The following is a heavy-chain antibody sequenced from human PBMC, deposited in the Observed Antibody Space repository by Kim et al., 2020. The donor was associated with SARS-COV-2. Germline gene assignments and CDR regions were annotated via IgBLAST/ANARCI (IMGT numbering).Heavy chain of an antibody. CDR3: ARQASSSWEFDP. J-gene: IGHJ5*02. CDR1: GGSISSSSYY. CDR2: IYYSGST. Sequence: SETLSLTCTVSGGSISSSSYYWGWIRQPPGKGLEWIGSIYYSGSTYYNPSLKSRVTISVDTSKNQFSLKLSSVTAADTAVYYCARQASSSWEFDPWGQGTLVTVSS. D-gene: IGHD6-13*01. V-gene: IGHV4-39*01.